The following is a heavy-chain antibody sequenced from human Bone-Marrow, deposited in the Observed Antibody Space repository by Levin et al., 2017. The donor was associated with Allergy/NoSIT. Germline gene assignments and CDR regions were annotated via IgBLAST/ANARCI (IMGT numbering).Heavy chain of an antibody. V-gene: IGHV3-23*01. D-gene: IGHD6-13*01. CDR3: AKEGPKYSSSWYFYYYYGMDV. Sequence: GESLKISCAASGFTFSSYAMSWVRQAPGKGLEWVSAISGSGGSTYYADSVKGRFTISRDNSKNTLYLQMNSLRAEDTAVYYCAKEGPKYSSSWYFYYYYGMDVWGQGTTVTVSS. J-gene: IGHJ6*02. CDR1: GFTFSSYA. CDR2: ISGSGGST.